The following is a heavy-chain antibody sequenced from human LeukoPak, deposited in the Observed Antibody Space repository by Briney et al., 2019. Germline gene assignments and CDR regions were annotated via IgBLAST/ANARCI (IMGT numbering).Heavy chain of an antibody. J-gene: IGHJ4*02. V-gene: IGHV1-8*01. CDR3: ARGIAVAGTVSY. D-gene: IGHD6-19*01. CDR2: MNPNSGNT. Sequence: ASVKVSCKASGYTFTSYDINWVRQATGQGLEWMGWMNPNSGNTGYAQKFQGRVAMARNTSISTAYMELSSLRSEDTAVYYCARGIAVAGTVSYWGQGTLVTVSS. CDR1: GYTFTSYD.